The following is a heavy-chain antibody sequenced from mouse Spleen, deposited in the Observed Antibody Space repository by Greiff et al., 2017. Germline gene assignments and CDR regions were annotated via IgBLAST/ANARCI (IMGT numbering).Heavy chain of an antibody. V-gene: IGHV1-82*01. CDR1: GYAFSSSW. CDR3: ARSRGSSYGEVDY. J-gene: IGHJ2*01. Sequence: QVQLQQSGPELVKPGASVKISCKASGYAFSSSWMNWVKQRPGKGLEWIGRIYPGDGDTNYNGKFKGKATLTADKSSSTAYMQLSSLTSEDSAVYFCARSRGSSYGEVDYWGQGTTLTVSS. CDR2: IYPGDGDT. D-gene: IGHD1-1*01.